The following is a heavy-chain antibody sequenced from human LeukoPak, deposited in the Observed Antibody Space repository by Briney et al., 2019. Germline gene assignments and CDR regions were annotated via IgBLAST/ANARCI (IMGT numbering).Heavy chain of an antibody. J-gene: IGHJ4*02. Sequence: PGGSLRLSCAASGFRLSSYDMHWVRQAPGKGLEWVAIVWYDGSNEYHAHSVKGRLTISRDNSKNTLYLQMDSLRAEDTAVYYCAGNGGFGFDYWGQGTLVTVSS. CDR1: GFRLSSYD. V-gene: IGHV3-33*01. D-gene: IGHD3-3*01. CDR2: VWYDGSNE. CDR3: AGNGGFGFDY.